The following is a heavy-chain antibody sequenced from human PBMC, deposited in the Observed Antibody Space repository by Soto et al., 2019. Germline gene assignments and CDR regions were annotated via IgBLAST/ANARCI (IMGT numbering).Heavy chain of an antibody. J-gene: IGHJ4*02. CDR3: AKDIKVGLQPNDFDY. CDR2: ISSSSSYI. V-gene: IGHV3-21*04. D-gene: IGHD3-16*01. Sequence: GGSLRLSCAASGFTFSSYSMNWVRQAPGKGLEWVSSISSSSSYIYYADSVKGRFTISRDNAKNSLYPQMNSLRAEDTAVYYCAKDIKVGLQPNDFDYWGQGTLVTVSS. CDR1: GFTFSSYS.